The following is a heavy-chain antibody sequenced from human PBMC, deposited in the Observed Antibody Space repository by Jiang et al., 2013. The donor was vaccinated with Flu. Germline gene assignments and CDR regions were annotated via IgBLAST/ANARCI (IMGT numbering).Heavy chain of an antibody. CDR2: IYWNDDK. Sequence: KPTQTLTLTCTFSGFSLSTSGVGVGWIRQPPGKALEWLALIYWNDDKRYSPSLKSRLTITKDTSKNQVVLTMTNMDPVDTATYYCAHGKQQLGHFDYVGPGNPGHRLL. J-gene: IGHJ4*02. V-gene: IGHV2-5*01. CDR3: AHGKQQLGHFDY. CDR1: GFSLSTSGVG. D-gene: IGHD6-13*01.